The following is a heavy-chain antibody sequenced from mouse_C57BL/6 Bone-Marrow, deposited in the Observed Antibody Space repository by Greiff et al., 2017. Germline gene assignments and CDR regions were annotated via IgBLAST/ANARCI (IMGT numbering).Heavy chain of an antibody. V-gene: IGHV6-6*01. CDR2: IRNKANNHAT. D-gene: IGHD1-2*01. Sequence: EVKLMESGGGLVQPGGSMKLSCAASGFTFSDAWMDWVRQSPEKGLEWVAEIRNKANNHATYYAETVKGSLTISRDDSKSSVYLLMHSLSAEDSGIYYCTLITTVLGDDWGQGTTLTVSS. CDR3: TLITTVLGDD. J-gene: IGHJ2*01. CDR1: GFTFSDAW.